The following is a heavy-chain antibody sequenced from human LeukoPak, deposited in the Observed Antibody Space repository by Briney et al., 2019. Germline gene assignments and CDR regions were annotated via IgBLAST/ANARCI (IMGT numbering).Heavy chain of an antibody. Sequence: PGGSLRLSCAASGFTFSNAWMSWVRQAPVKGLEWVGRIKSKTDGGTTDYAAPVKGRFTISRDDSKNTLYLQMNSLKTEDTAVYYCTTVTAGYDYVWGSYRYIYFDYWGQGTLVTVSS. CDR3: TTVTAGYDYVWGSYRYIYFDY. V-gene: IGHV3-15*01. CDR1: GFTFSNAW. D-gene: IGHD3-16*02. J-gene: IGHJ4*02. CDR2: IKSKTDGGTT.